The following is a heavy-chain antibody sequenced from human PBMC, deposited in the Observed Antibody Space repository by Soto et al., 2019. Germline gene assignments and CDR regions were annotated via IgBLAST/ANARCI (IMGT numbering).Heavy chain of an antibody. J-gene: IGHJ5*02. V-gene: IGHV1-2*06. CDR1: GYTIIGYY. Sequence: APVKVSCKASGYTIIGYYIHWVRQAPGQGLEWMGRINPRSGDTTCAQKFQGRLTMTRDTSISTAYMELSSLRSDDTAVYYCGRDGVGATPLGWFDPWGQGSLVTVSS. CDR2: INPRSGDT. CDR3: GRDGVGATPLGWFDP. D-gene: IGHD1-26*01.